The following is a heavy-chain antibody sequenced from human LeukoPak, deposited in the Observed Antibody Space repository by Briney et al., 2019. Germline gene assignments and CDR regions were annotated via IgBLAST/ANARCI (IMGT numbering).Heavy chain of an antibody. CDR2: IYSSGNN. Sequence: MASETLSLTCTVSGVSISSYYGSWVRQPAGKGLEWVGRIYSSGNNNYNASLKSRVTMSVDTSKNQFSLRLSSVTAAHTAVYYCARDTVTFDPWGQGTLVTVSS. CDR3: ARDTVTFDP. CDR1: GVSISSYY. D-gene: IGHD4-17*01. J-gene: IGHJ5*02. V-gene: IGHV4-4*07.